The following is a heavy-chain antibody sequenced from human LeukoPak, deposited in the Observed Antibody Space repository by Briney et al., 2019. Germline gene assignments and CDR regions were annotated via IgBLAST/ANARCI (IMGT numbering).Heavy chain of an antibody. CDR3: ARVRSDRSVYFDY. D-gene: IGHD1-26*01. J-gene: IGHJ4*02. Sequence: GESLTLSCAVSGFTFSSYEMNWVRQAPGKGLEWVSYISRSGSTIYYADSVKGRFTISRDNAKTSLYLQMNSLRAEDTAVYYCARVRSDRSVYFDYWGQGTLVTVSS. V-gene: IGHV3-48*03. CDR1: GFTFSSYE. CDR2: ISRSGSTI.